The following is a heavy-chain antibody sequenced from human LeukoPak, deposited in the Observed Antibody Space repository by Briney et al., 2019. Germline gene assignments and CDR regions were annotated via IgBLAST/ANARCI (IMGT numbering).Heavy chain of an antibody. J-gene: IGHJ4*02. CDR3: ARDVSSYFDY. Sequence: GGSLRLSCAASGFTFDDYGMSWVRQAPGKGLEWVSVIYSGGSTYYADSVKGRFTISRDNSKNTLYLQMNSLRAEDTAVYYCARDVSSYFDYWGQGTLVTVSS. CDR1: GFTFDDYG. D-gene: IGHD5/OR15-5a*01. CDR2: IYSGGST. V-gene: IGHV3-53*01.